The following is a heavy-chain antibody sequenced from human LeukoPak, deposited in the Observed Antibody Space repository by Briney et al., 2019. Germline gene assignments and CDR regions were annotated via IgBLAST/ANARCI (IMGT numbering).Heavy chain of an antibody. J-gene: IGHJ4*02. Sequence: GESLKISCKGSGYTFTNHWIGWVRQMPGKGLEWMGMIWPDDSNIKYSPSFQGQVTISADKSIRTAYLQWNSLKASDTAIYYCARDGTRGYNYDYWGQGTLVTVSS. CDR2: IWPDDSNI. CDR3: ARDGTRGYNYDY. V-gene: IGHV5-51*01. D-gene: IGHD1-1*01. CDR1: GYTFTNHW.